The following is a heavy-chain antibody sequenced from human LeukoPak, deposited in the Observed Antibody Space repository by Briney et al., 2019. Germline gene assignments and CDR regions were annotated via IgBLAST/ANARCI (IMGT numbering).Heavy chain of an antibody. CDR3: ARESASGYPGGDY. V-gene: IGHV1-3*01. CDR2: INAGNGNT. Sequence: ASVKVSCKASGYTFTSYAMHWVRQAPGQRLEWMGWINAGNGNTKYSQKFQGRVTITRDTSASTAYMELSSLRSEDTAVYYCARESASGYPGGDYWGQGTLVTVSS. D-gene: IGHD5-12*01. J-gene: IGHJ4*02. CDR1: GYTFTSYA.